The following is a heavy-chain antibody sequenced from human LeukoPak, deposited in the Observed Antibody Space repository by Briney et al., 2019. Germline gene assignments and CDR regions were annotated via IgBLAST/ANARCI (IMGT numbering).Heavy chain of an antibody. D-gene: IGHD2-2*02. CDR1: GGSISSSSYY. Sequence: SETLSLTCTVSGGSISSSSYYWGWVRQPPGRGLEWHGSIYYSGSTYYNPSLKSRVTISVDTSKNQFSLKLSSVTAADTAVYYCASVPYCSSTSCYRGFLFYWGQGTLVTVSS. J-gene: IGHJ4*02. CDR2: IYYSGST. CDR3: ASVPYCSSTSCYRGFLFY. V-gene: IGHV4-39*01.